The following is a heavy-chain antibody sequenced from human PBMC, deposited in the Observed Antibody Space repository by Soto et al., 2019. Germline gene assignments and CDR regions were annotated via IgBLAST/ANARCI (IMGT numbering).Heavy chain of an antibody. CDR1: GGSISSSSYY. CDR3: ARPSITIFGQVILWALFSILAV. D-gene: IGHD3-9*01. J-gene: IGHJ6*02. V-gene: IGHV4-39*01. Sequence: SETQSLPCTVSGGSISSSSYYWSWIRQPPGKGLEWIGSIYYSGSTYYNPSLKNRVTISVDTSKKQFSLKLSSVTAADTAVYYCARPSITIFGQVILWALFSILAVWGQGTTVTGSS. CDR2: IYYSGST.